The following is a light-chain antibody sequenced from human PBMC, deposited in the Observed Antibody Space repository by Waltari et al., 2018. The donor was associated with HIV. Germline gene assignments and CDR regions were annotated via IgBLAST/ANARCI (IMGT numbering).Light chain of an antibody. CDR2: EVS. Sequence: QSALTQPASVSGSPGQSITVSCTGTSSDVGAYDFVSWYQHTPGTAPKLGIYEVSYRPSGISNRFSGSKSGNTASLTISGLQTEDEADYYCSSFTTSNYLLFGGGTKVTVL. V-gene: IGLV2-14*01. J-gene: IGLJ2*01. CDR3: SSFTTSNYLL. CDR1: SSDVGAYDF.